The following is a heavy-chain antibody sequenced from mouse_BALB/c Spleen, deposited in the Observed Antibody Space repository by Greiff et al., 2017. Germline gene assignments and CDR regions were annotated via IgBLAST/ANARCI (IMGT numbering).Heavy chain of an antibody. CDR3: RPPYYAMDY. CDR1: GFNIKDYY. J-gene: IGHJ4*01. Sequence: VQLQQSGAELVRSGASVKLSCTASGFNIKDYYMHRVKQRPEQGLEWIGWIDPDNGDTEYAPKFQGKATMTADTSSNTAYLQLSSLTSEDTAVYYCRPPYYAMDYWGQGTSVTVSS. CDR2: IDPDNGDT. V-gene: IGHV14-4*02.